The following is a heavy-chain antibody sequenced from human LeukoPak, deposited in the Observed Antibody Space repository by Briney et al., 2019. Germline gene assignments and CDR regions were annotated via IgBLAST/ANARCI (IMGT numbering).Heavy chain of an antibody. V-gene: IGHV3-30*18. J-gene: IGHJ6*02. CDR2: ISYDGSNK. D-gene: IGHD6-19*01. CDR3: AKRSVAGRYGMDV. Sequence: PGRSLRLSCAASGFTFSSYGMHWVRQAPGKGLEWVAVISYDGSNKYYADSVKGRFTISRDNSKNTPYLQMNSLRAEDTAVYYCAKRSVAGRYGMDVWGQGTTVTVSS. CDR1: GFTFSSYG.